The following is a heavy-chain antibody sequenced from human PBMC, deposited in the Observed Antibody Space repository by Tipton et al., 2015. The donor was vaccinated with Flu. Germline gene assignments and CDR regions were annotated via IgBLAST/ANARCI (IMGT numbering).Heavy chain of an antibody. CDR1: GGSISSYY. Sequence: TLSFTCTVSGGSISSYYWSWIRQPPGKGLEWIGYIYYSGSTNYNPSLKSRVTISVDTSKNQFSLKLSSVTAADTAVYYCASVGATKGVDYWGQGTLVTVSS. J-gene: IGHJ4*02. CDR3: ASVGATKGVDY. V-gene: IGHV4-59*01. CDR2: IYYSGST. D-gene: IGHD1-26*01.